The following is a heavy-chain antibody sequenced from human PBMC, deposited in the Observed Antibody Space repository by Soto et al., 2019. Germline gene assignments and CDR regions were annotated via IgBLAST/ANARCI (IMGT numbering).Heavy chain of an antibody. CDR1: GGSISSSNW. V-gene: IGHV4-4*02. CDR2: IYHSGST. Sequence: SETLSLTCAVSGGSISSSNWWSWVRQPPGKGLEWIGEIYHSGSTNYNPSLKSRVTISVDKSKNQFSLKLSSVTAADTAVYYCAREAYDFWSGYYGMDVWGQGTTVTVSS. CDR3: AREAYDFWSGYYGMDV. D-gene: IGHD3-3*01. J-gene: IGHJ6*02.